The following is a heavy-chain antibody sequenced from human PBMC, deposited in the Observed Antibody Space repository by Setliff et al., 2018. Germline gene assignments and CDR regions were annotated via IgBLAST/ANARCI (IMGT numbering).Heavy chain of an antibody. V-gene: IGHV3-7*01. Sequence: GGSLRLSCAGSGFTFNTYWMTWVRQAPGKGLEWVSSITHDGTKTYILDSVKGRFTISRDNTKNALYLQINCLRAGDTAVYHCARGGSDDDILTGYLFGYWGQGTLVTV. J-gene: IGHJ4*02. CDR2: ITHDGTKT. CDR1: GFTFNTYW. CDR3: ARGGSDDDILTGYLFGY. D-gene: IGHD3-9*01.